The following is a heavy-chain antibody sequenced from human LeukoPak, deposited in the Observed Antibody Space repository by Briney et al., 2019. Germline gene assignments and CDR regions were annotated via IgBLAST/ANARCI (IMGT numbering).Heavy chain of an antibody. V-gene: IGHV3-30*18. D-gene: IGHD2-8*01. CDR3: AKVFFMDY. CDR2: ISYDGSNK. Sequence: GGSLRLSCAASGFTFRNYGMHWVRQAPGKGLDWVAVISYDGSNKYYADSVKGRFTISRDNSKNTLYLQMNSLRAEDTAVYYCAKVFFMDYWGQGTLVTVSS. J-gene: IGHJ4*02. CDR1: GFTFRNYG.